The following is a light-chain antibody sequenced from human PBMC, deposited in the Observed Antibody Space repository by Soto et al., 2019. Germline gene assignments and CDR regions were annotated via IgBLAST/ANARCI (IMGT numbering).Light chain of an antibody. V-gene: IGLV2-23*01. CDR3: CSYAGSRNYV. Sequence: QSLLRHPAAVSCSPGQSITMSCTGTSSDVGTYNLVSWYQHHPGKAPKLMIYEGYNRPSGVSNRFSGPKSGNTASLTISGLQAEEEADYYCCSYAGSRNYVFGTGTKVTVL. CDR2: EGY. J-gene: IGLJ1*01. CDR1: SSDVGTYNL.